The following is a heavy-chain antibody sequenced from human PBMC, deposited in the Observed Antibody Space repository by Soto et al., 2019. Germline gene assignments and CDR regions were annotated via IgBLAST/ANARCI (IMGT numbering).Heavy chain of an antibody. CDR3: ALWFGELFPTNWFDP. D-gene: IGHD3-10*01. J-gene: IGHJ5*02. V-gene: IGHV4-30-4*01. Sequence: SETLSLTCTVSGDSISSGDYYWSWIRQPPGKGLEWIGYIYYSGSTYHNPSLKSRVTISVDTSKNQFSLKLSSVTAADTAVYYCALWFGELFPTNWFDPWGQGTLVTVSS. CDR1: GDSISSGDYY. CDR2: IYYSGST.